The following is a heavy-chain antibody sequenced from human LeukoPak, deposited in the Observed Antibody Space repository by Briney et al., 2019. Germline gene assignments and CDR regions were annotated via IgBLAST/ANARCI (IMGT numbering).Heavy chain of an antibody. CDR2: ISSSGSTI. CDR1: GFTFSSYE. D-gene: IGHD1-26*01. CDR3: ARVRIVGATLNWFDP. Sequence: PGGSLRLSCAASGFTFSSYEMNWVRQAPGKGLEWVSYISSSGSTIYYADSVKGRFTISRDNAKNSLYLQMNSLRAEDTAVYYCARVRIVGATLNWFDPWGQGTLVTVSS. V-gene: IGHV3-48*03. J-gene: IGHJ5*02.